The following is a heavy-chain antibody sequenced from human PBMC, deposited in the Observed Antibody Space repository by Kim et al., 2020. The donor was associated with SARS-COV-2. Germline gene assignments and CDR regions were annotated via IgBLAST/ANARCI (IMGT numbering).Heavy chain of an antibody. CDR1: GFTFSDYY. V-gene: IGHV3-11*06. Sequence: GGSLRLSCAASGFTFSDYYMSWIRQAPGKGLEWVSYISSSSSYTNYADSVKGRFTISRDNAKNSLYLQMNSLRAEDTAVYYCARIRGVVEIDYWGQGTLVTVSS. J-gene: IGHJ4*02. CDR2: ISSSSSYT. CDR3: ARIRGVVEIDY. D-gene: IGHD2-15*01.